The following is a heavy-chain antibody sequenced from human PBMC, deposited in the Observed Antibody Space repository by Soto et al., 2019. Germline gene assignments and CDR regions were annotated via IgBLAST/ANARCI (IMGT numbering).Heavy chain of an antibody. V-gene: IGHV1-18*01. J-gene: IGHJ6*02. D-gene: IGHD6-19*01. CDR2: ISAYNGNT. CDR1: GYTFTSYG. Sequence: ASVKVSGKASGYTFTSYGISWVRQAPGQGLEWMGWISAYNGNTNYAQKLQGRVTMTTDTSTSTAYMELRSLRSDDTAVYYSTREIGSGLSYYYYYYGMDGWGQGTTVTVS. CDR3: TREIGSGLSYYYYYYGMDG.